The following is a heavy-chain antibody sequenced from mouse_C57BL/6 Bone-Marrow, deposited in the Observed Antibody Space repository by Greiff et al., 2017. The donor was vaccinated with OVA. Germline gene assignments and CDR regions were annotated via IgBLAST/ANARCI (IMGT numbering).Heavy chain of an antibody. V-gene: IGHV1-53*01. CDR2: INPGNGGT. Sequence: QVQLQQSGTELVKPGASVKLSCKASGYTFTSYWMHWVKQRPGQGLDWIGNINPGNGGTNYNEKFKSKATLTVDKSSSTAYMQLRSLTSEDSAGYYGERRGLRGFADWGQGTLVTVSA. D-gene: IGHD2-4*01. J-gene: IGHJ3*01. CDR3: ERRGLRGFAD. CDR1: GYTFTSYW.